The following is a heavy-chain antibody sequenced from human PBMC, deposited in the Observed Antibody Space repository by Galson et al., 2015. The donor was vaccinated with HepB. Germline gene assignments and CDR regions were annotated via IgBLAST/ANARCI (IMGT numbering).Heavy chain of an antibody. Sequence: SLRLSCAASGFTFSSYAMTWVRQAPGKGLEWVSVIRGSGVNTYYADSVKGRFTISRDTSKNTLYLQMDSLRAEDTAVYFCAKGRDTSAWFAFANWGQGTLVTVSS. V-gene: IGHV3-23*01. D-gene: IGHD6-19*01. CDR3: AKGRDTSAWFAFAN. CDR2: IRGSGVNT. J-gene: IGHJ4*02. CDR1: GFTFSSYA.